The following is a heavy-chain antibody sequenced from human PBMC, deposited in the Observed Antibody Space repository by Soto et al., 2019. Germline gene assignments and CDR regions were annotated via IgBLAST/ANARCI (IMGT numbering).Heavy chain of an antibody. D-gene: IGHD2-21*02. J-gene: IGHJ4*02. CDR2: IDPSYSYC. CDR3: ARVGGNYGSYY. Sequence: GGALKLSCKGFGYSFTNLWISWVRPMAGKGLEGMGRIDPSYSYCNYSPSFQGHVTISADKSISTAYLQWSSLKASDTAMYYCARVGGNYGSYYCGQGTLVTVSS. CDR1: GYSFTNLW. V-gene: IGHV5-10-1*01.